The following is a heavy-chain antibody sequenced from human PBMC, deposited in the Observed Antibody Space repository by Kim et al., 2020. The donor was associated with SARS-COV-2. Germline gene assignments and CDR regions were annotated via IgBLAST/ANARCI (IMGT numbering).Heavy chain of an antibody. D-gene: IGHD6-19*01. V-gene: IGHV6-1*01. J-gene: IGHJ4*02. CDR3: ARDRQRAGTGVDY. Sequence: YALSVKGRITINPDTSKNQFSLQLKSVTREDTAVYYCARDRQRAGTGVDYWGQGTLVTVSS.